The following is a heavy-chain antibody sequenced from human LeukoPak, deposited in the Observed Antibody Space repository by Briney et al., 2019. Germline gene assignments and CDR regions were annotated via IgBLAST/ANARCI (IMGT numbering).Heavy chain of an antibody. V-gene: IGHV3-23*01. J-gene: IGHJ4*02. Sequence: PGGSLRLSCAASGFTFSSYAMSWVRQAPGKGLEWVSGISGSGDNTYYADSVKGRFTISRDNSKNAFLQMNSLRAEDTAVYYCTRRDGLDHWGQGTLVTVSS. CDR2: ISGSGDNT. D-gene: IGHD5-24*01. CDR1: GFTFSSYA. CDR3: TRRDGLDH.